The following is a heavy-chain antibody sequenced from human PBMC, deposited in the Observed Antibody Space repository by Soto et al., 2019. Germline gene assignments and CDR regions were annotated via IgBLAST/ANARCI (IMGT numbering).Heavy chain of an antibody. CDR3: ARDLMITFGGVIVPFDY. V-gene: IGHV1-18*01. J-gene: IGHJ4*02. Sequence: QVQLVQSGAEVKKPGASVKVSCKASGYTFTSYGISWVRQAPGQGLEWMGWISAYNGNTNYAQKLQGRVTMTTDTSKNTGYMELRSLRSDETAVYYCARDLMITFGGVIVPFDYWGQGTLVTVSS. CDR1: GYTFTSYG. D-gene: IGHD3-16*02. CDR2: ISAYNGNT.